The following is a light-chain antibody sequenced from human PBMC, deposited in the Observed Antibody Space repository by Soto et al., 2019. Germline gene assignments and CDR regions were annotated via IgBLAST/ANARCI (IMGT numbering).Light chain of an antibody. J-gene: IGKJ5*01. Sequence: AIQLTQSPSSLSASVGDRVTITCRASQDIRGALAWYQQKPGKAPKILIYDVSTLESGVPSRFSGSSSGTDFTLTISSLQPVDFATYYCHQFNSYPITFGQGTRLEIK. CDR3: HQFNSYPIT. V-gene: IGKV1-13*02. CDR1: QDIRGA. CDR2: DVS.